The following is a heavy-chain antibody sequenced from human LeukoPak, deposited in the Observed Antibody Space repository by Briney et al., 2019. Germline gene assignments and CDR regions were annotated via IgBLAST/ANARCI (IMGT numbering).Heavy chain of an antibody. D-gene: IGHD6-19*01. J-gene: IGHJ4*02. CDR1: GYTFTSYY. CDR3: ARRRRSSGLDY. Sequence: ASVKVSCKASGYTFTSYYMHWVRQAPGQGLEWMGIINPSGGSTSYAQKCQGRVTITRDTSTSTVYMELSSLRSEDTAVYYCARRRRSSGLDYWGQGTLVTVSS. CDR2: INPSGGST. V-gene: IGHV1-46*01.